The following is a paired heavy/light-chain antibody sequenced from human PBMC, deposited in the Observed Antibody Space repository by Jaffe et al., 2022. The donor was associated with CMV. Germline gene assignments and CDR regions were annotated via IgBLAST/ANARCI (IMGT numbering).Heavy chain of an antibody. CDR1: GGTFSSYA. D-gene: IGHD3-3*01. Sequence: QVQLVQSGAEVKKPGSSVKVSCKASGGTFSSYAISWVRQAPGQGLEWMGRIIPILGIANYAQKFQGRVTITADKSTSTAYMELSSLRSEDTAVYYCAREPTYYDFWSGYFGRPKNWFDPWGQGTLVTVSS. CDR2: IIPILGIA. V-gene: IGHV1-69*09. CDR3: AREPTYYDFWSGYFGRPKNWFDP. J-gene: IGHJ5*02.
Light chain of an antibody. CDR3: QQFNNYPRT. CDR1: QGISSA. CDR2: DAS. Sequence: AIQLTQSPSSLSASVGDRVTITCRASQGISSALAWYQQKPGKAPKLLIYDASSLESGVPSRFSGSGSGTDFTLTISSLQPEDFATYYCQQFNNYPRTFGQGTKVEIK. J-gene: IGKJ1*01. V-gene: IGKV1D-13*01.